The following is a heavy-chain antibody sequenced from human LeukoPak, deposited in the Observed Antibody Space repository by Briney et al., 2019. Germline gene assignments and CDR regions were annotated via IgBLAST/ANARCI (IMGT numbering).Heavy chain of an antibody. CDR1: GFSVSNNY. Sequence: GGSLRLSCTASGFSVSNNYMSWVRQAPGKGLEWVSVIYSGGSTFYADSVKGRFTISRDNSKNTLYLQMNSLRAEDTAVYYCASDSYSPEYFQHWGQGTLVTVSS. CDR3: ASDSYSPEYFQH. D-gene: IGHD2-15*01. CDR2: IYSGGST. J-gene: IGHJ1*01. V-gene: IGHV3-66*01.